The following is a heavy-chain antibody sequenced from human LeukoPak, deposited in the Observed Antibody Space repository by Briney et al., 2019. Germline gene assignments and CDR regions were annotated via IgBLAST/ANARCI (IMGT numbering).Heavy chain of an antibody. CDR3: ARCPNTAMVTRESLVEY. V-gene: IGHV1-2*02. Sequence: ASLKVSCKASGYTFTGYYMNWVRQAPGQGLEWMGWINPNSGGTNYAQKFQGRVTMTRDTSISTAYMELSRLRSDDTAVYYCARCPNTAMVTRESLVEYWGQGTLVTFSS. CDR2: INPNSGGT. D-gene: IGHD5-18*01. J-gene: IGHJ4*02. CDR1: GYTFTGYY.